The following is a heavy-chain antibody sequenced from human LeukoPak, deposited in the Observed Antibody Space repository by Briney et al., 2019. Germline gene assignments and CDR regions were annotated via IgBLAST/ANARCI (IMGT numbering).Heavy chain of an antibody. CDR1: GFSFRSCW. CDR3: AKDFSEYSRSSGSDY. CDR2: ISASGGRT. V-gene: IGHV3-23*01. D-gene: IGHD6-6*01. J-gene: IGHJ4*02. Sequence: GGSLRLSCAASGFSFRSCWMSWVRQTPGKGLEWVSGISASGGRTDYADSVKGRFTISRDNSKNTLYVQMNSLRAEDTAVYYCAKDFSEYSRSSGSDYWGQGTLVTVSS.